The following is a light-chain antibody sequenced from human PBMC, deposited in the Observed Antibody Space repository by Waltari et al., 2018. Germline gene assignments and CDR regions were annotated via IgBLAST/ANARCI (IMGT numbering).Light chain of an antibody. Sequence: VIWVTQSPSLLTASTGETVTITCRTSQDVKNYFAWYRQKPGKAPELLIYTATFLQTGVPSRFSGRGSGTDFTLTISSLQSEDFATYFCQQNYAFPRTFGQGTKVEVK. J-gene: IGKJ1*01. CDR2: TAT. CDR1: QDVKNY. V-gene: IGKV1D-8*01. CDR3: QQNYAFPRT.